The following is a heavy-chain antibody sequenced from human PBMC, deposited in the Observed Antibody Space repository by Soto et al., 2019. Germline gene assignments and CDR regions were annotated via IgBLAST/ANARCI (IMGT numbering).Heavy chain of an antibody. CDR1: GGSVSSGSYY. D-gene: IGHD6-19*01. J-gene: IGHJ4*02. V-gene: IGHV4-61*01. Sequence: QVQLQESGPGLVKPSETLSLTCTDSGGSVSSGSYYCSWIRQPPGQGLEWIGYIYYMGSTNYNPSLMSRVTKSVDTSKNQFSLKLNSVTAADTAVDCSASYSSVWYDVSYWGQGTLVTVSS. CDR2: IYYMGST. CDR3: ASYSSVWYDVSY.